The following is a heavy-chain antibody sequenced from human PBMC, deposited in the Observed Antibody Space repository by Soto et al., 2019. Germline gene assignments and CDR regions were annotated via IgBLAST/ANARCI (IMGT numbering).Heavy chain of an antibody. CDR2: INAGGVNT. J-gene: IGHJ4*02. CDR1: GYDFTNYA. Sequence: QVQLVQSGAEVKEPGASVKVSCKTSGYDFTNYAVHWVRQAPGQSLEWMGWINAGGVNTRYSESLQGRVAITKDTSATTVYMELSSLTSEDTAIYYCARDFYHDRSGHFDYWGQGTPVTVSS. V-gene: IGHV1-3*01. D-gene: IGHD3-22*01. CDR3: ARDFYHDRSGHFDY.